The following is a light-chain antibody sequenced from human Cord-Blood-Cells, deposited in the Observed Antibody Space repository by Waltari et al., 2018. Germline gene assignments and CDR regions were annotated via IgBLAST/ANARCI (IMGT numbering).Light chain of an antibody. CDR2: EGS. V-gene: IGLV2-23*03. CDR3: CSYAGSSTFV. J-gene: IGLJ3*02. CDR1: SSDVGSYNL. Sequence: QSALTQPASVSGPPGQSITISCTGTSSDVGSYNLVSWYQQNPGKAPKLMIYEGSKRPSGVSNRFSGSKSGNTASLTISGLQAEDEADYYCCSYAGSSTFVFGGGTKLTVL.